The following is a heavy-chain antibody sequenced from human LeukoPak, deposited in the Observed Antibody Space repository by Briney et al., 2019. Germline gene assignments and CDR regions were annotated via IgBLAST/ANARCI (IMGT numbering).Heavy chain of an antibody. CDR1: GGSISSSSYY. J-gene: IGHJ4*02. CDR2: IYYSGST. D-gene: IGHD1-26*01. CDR3: ARGEVASGSALFDY. Sequence: SETLSLTCTVSGGSISSSSYYWGWIRQPPGKGLEWIGSIYYSGSTYYNPSLKSRVTISVDTSKNQFSLKLSSVTAADTAVYYCARGEVASGSALFDYWGQGTLVTVSS. V-gene: IGHV4-39*07.